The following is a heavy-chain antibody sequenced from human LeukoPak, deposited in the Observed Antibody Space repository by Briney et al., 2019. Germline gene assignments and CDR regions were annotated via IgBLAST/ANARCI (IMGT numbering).Heavy chain of an antibody. V-gene: IGHV3-23*01. CDR1: GFTFSSYA. D-gene: IGHD5-12*01. J-gene: IGHJ4*02. CDR3: AKEGRGYSGYDYKDY. CDR2: ISGSGGST. Sequence: GGSLRLSCAASGFTFSSYATSWVRQAPGKGLEWVSAISGSGGSTYYADSVKGRFTISRDNSKNTLYLQMNSLRAEDTAVYYCAKEGRGYSGYDYKDYWGQGTLVTVSS.